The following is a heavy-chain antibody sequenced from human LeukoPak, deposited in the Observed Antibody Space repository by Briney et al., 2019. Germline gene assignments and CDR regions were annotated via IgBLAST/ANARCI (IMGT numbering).Heavy chain of an antibody. Sequence: ASVKVSCKVSGCTLTELSMHWVRQAPGKGLEWMGGFDPEDGETIYAQKFQGRVTMTEDTSTDTAYMELSSLRSEDTAVYYCATTYQVKYNWFDPWGQGTLVTVSS. D-gene: IGHD2-2*01. CDR1: GCTLTELS. CDR2: FDPEDGET. J-gene: IGHJ5*02. V-gene: IGHV1-24*01. CDR3: ATTYQVKYNWFDP.